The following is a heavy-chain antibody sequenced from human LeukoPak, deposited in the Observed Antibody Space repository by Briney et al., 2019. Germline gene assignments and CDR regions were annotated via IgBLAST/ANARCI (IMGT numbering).Heavy chain of an antibody. CDR3: ARGSTARYYYDSSGYYRGAVDY. D-gene: IGHD3-22*01. CDR1: GYTFTSYY. Sequence: ASVKVSCKASGYTFTSYYMHWVRQATGQGLEWMGWISAYNGNTNYAQKFQGRVTMTTDTSTSTAYMELRSLRSDDTAVYYCARGSTARYYYDSSGYYRGAVDYWGQGTLVTISS. V-gene: IGHV1-18*04. CDR2: ISAYNGNT. J-gene: IGHJ4*02.